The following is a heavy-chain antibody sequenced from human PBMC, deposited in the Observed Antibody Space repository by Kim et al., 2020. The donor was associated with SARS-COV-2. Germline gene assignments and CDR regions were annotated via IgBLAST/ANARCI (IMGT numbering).Heavy chain of an antibody. V-gene: IGHV3-23*01. CDR3: AKDTGSYGWPFDY. CDR1: GFTFSSYA. Sequence: GGSLRLSCAASGFTFSSYAMSWVRQAPGKGLEWVSAISGSGGSTYYADSVKGRFTIPRDNSKNTLYLQMNSLRAEDMAVYYCAKDTGSYGWPFDYWGQGTLVTVSS. J-gene: IGHJ4*02. D-gene: IGHD5-18*01. CDR2: ISGSGGST.